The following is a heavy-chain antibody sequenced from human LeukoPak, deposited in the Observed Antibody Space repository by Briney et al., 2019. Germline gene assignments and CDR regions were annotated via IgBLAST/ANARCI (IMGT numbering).Heavy chain of an antibody. V-gene: IGHV1-69*06. CDR3: ARDNCSSTSCSNSYYYYNMDV. D-gene: IGHD2-2*01. CDR2: IIPIFVTA. CDR1: GGTSSSYA. J-gene: IGHJ6*03. Sequence: SVKVSCKASGGTSSSYAISWVRHAPGQGLEWMGGIIPIFVTAKTAQKFQGRVTITADKSTSTAYMELSSLRSEDTAVYYCARDNCSSTSCSNSYYYYNMDVWGKGTTVTISS.